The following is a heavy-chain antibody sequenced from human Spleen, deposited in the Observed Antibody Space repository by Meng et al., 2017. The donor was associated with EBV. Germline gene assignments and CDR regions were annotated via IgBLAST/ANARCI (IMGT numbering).Heavy chain of an antibody. V-gene: IGHV1-18*01. D-gene: IGHD6-13*01. Sequence: HVRLVQSGAAWEKPGAPLKVSCKASGYTFTTFGTSWVRQAPGQGLEWMGWISAYNGHTNYAQKYQGRVTMTTDTSTNTAYMELRSLRSDDTAVYYCARDKQNLVPMVNDCWGQGTLVTVSS. CDR2: ISAYNGHT. J-gene: IGHJ4*02. CDR1: GYTFTTFG. CDR3: ARDKQNLVPMVNDC.